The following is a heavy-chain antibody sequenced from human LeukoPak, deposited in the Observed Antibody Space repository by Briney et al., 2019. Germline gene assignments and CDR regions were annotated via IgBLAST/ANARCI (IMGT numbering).Heavy chain of an antibody. J-gene: IGHJ4*02. CDR1: GFTFSSYW. CDR2: INQDGSEK. Sequence: GGSLRLSCAASGFTFSSYWMTWVRQAPGKGLERVASINQDGSEKYYVDSVKGRFTISRDNAKNSLYLQMNSLRAEDTAVYYCAKGGLRVIDYWGQGTLVTVSS. V-gene: IGHV3-7*01. CDR3: AKGGLRVIDY. D-gene: IGHD5/OR15-5a*01.